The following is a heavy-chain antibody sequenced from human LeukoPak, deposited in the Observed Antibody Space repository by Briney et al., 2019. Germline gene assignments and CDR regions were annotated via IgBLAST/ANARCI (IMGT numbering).Heavy chain of an antibody. CDR3: ARAARYSVYHFDY. D-gene: IGHD5/OR15-5a*01. Sequence: PGGSLRLSCAASGFIFDDYGMSWVRQAPGKGLEWVSSINWSGGSTGYADSVKGRLTISRDKAKNSLYLQMSSLRAEDTALYYCARAARYSVYHFDYWGQGTLVTVSS. CDR2: INWSGGST. V-gene: IGHV3-20*04. J-gene: IGHJ4*02. CDR1: GFIFDDYG.